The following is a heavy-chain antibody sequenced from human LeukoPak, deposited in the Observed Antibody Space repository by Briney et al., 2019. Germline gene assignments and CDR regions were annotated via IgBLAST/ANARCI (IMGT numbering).Heavy chain of an antibody. V-gene: IGHV3-48*02. Sequence: GGSLRLSCAASGFAFSTYTLNWVRQAPGKGLEWLSYISAGGGTIYYADSVKGRFTVSRDNAKNSLYLQMNSLRDEDTAVYYCARGSYYDYWGQGTLVTVSS. CDR1: GFAFSTYT. CDR2: ISAGGGTI. CDR3: ARGSYYDY. J-gene: IGHJ4*02.